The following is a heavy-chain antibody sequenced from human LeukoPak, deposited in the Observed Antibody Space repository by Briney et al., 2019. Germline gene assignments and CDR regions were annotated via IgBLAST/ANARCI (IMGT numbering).Heavy chain of an antibody. V-gene: IGHV3-13*04. J-gene: IGHJ5*02. D-gene: IGHD2-15*01. Sequence: GGSLRLSCVASGFTFSSYVMNWVRQATGKGLEWVSAIGTTGNTYYADSVKGRFTISTETAKSSLYLQMNSLRAGDTAVYYCARGLAPKVRGMGHWFNPWGEASLVTVSS. CDR2: IGTTGNT. CDR1: GFTFSSYV. CDR3: ARGLAPKVRGMGHWFNP.